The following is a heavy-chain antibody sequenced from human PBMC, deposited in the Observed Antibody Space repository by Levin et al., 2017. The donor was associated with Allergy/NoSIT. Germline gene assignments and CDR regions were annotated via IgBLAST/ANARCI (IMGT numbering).Heavy chain of an antibody. CDR3: ATFYFDRSGTNMVAY. CDR1: GLTISSKY. D-gene: IGHD3-22*01. J-gene: IGHJ4*02. CDR2: IRNDDNT. V-gene: IGHV3-53*01. Sequence: HSGGSLRLSCAGSGLTISSKYMTWVRQAPGKGLEWVSVIRNDDNTHYADSVKGRFTISRDDSKNTLYLQMSSLRVEDTAVYYCATFYFDRSGTNMVAYWGQGALVTVSS.